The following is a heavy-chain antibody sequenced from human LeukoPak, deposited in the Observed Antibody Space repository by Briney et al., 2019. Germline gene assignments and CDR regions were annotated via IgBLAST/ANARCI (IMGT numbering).Heavy chain of an antibody. Sequence: GESLKISCKGSGYSFTSYWIGWVRQMPGKGLEWMGIIYPGDSDTRYSPSFQGQVTISADKSISTAYLQWSSLKASDTAMYSLSRLGRSSTSCYSNGYYFDHRGQGTLVTVSS. J-gene: IGHJ4*02. CDR1: GYSFTSYW. CDR2: IYPGDSDT. V-gene: IGHV5-51*01. D-gene: IGHD2-2*01. CDR3: SRLGRSSTSCYSNGYYFDH.